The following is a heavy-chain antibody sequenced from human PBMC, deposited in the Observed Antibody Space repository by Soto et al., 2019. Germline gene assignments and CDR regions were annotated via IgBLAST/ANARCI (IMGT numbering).Heavy chain of an antibody. CDR1: GYSFTNYW. CDR2: IYPYDSDT. V-gene: IGHV5-51*01. D-gene: IGHD2-2*01. CDR3: ARHLVGSTRGNFDY. J-gene: IGHJ4*01. Sequence: PGESLKISCKGSGYSFTNYWIGWVRQMPGKGLEWMGNIYPYDSDTRYSPSFQGQVTISADTSITTAYLQWSGLRASDTAMYFCARHLVGSTRGNFDYWGQGTLVTVSS.